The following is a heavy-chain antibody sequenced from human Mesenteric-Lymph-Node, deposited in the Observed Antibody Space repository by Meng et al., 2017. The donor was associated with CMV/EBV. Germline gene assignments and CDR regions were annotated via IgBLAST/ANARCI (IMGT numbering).Heavy chain of an antibody. CDR2: ISGNSVTI. J-gene: IGHJ4*02. D-gene: IGHD3-3*02. Sequence: GGSLRLSCAASGFTFDSYAMSWVRQAPGKGLEWVSAISGNSVTIYYADSVKGRFSISRDSSENTLFLQMNSLRAEDTAIYFCAKHLARGFDYWGQGTLVTVSS. CDR1: GFTFDSYA. CDR3: AKHLARGFDY. V-gene: IGHV3-23*01.